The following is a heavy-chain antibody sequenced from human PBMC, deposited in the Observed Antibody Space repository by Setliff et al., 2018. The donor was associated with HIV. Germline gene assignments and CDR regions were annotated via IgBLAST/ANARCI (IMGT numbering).Heavy chain of an antibody. CDR1: GFSISTNYY. J-gene: IGHJ5*02. V-gene: IGHV4-38-2*02. Sequence: SETLSLTCTVTGFSISTNYYWGWIRQPPGEGLTWIGSIHHDGNTYYNPSLRSRVTISVDTSKHQFSLKLSSVTAADTAVYYCARGDYPLSTVATIKGVVWFDPWGQGTLVTVSS. D-gene: IGHD5-12*01. CDR2: IHHDGNT. CDR3: ARGDYPLSTVATIKGVVWFDP.